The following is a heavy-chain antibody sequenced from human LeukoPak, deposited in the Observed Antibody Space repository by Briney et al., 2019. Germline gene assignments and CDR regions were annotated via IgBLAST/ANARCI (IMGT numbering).Heavy chain of an antibody. Sequence: GGSLRLSCAASGFTFSSYAMSWVRQAPGKGLEWVSAISGSGGSTYYADSVKGRFTISRDNSKNTLYLQMNSLRAEDTAVYYCAKDSYYYDSSGYYYYWGQGTLVTVSS. CDR1: GFTFSSYA. J-gene: IGHJ4*02. CDR2: ISGSGGST. V-gene: IGHV3-23*01. CDR3: AKDSYYYDSSGYYYY. D-gene: IGHD3-22*01.